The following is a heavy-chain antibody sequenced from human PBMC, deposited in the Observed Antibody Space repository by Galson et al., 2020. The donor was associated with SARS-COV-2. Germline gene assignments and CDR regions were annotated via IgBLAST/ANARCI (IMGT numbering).Heavy chain of an antibody. CDR3: ARSNSGSCLAPFGY. Sequence: LSLTCAASGFTFSSYAMHWVRQAPGKGLEWVAVISYDGSNKYYADSVKGRFTISRDNSKNTLYLQMNSLRAEDTAVYYCARSNSGSCLAPFGYWGQGTLVTVSS. CDR2: ISYDGSNK. V-gene: IGHV3-30*04. D-gene: IGHD1-26*01. CDR1: GFTFSSYA. J-gene: IGHJ4*02.